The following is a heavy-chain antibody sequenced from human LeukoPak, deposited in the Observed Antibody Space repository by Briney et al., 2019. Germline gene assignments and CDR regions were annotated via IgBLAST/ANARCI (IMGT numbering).Heavy chain of an antibody. V-gene: IGHV3-23*01. CDR1: GFTFSSYA. J-gene: IGHJ4*02. CDR3: AKDEDSGSYSFWSYFDY. D-gene: IGHD1-26*01. Sequence: PGGSLRLSCAASGFTFSSYAMSWVRQAPGKGLEWVSAISGSGGSTYYADSVKGRFTISRDNSKNTLYLQMNSLRAEDTAVYYCAKDEDSGSYSFWSYFDYWGQGTLVTVSS. CDR2: ISGSGGST.